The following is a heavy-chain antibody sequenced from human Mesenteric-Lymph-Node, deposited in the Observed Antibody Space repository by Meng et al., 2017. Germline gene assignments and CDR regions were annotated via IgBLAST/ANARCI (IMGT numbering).Heavy chain of an antibody. CDR1: GFTFSGYS. CDR2: IAPTGDDR. J-gene: IGHJ4*02. D-gene: IGHD1-26*01. CDR3: VKTSSGTYDI. V-gene: IGHV3-23*01. Sequence: GGSLRLSCAASGFTFSGYSMSWVRQAPGKGLEWVSFIAPTGDDRHYADSVKGRFTNSRDNSENTLYLQMDALRAEDSAVYYCVKTSSGTYDIWGQGTLGTVSS.